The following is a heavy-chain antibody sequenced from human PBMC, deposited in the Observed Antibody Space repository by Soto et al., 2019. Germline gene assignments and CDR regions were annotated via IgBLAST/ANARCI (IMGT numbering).Heavy chain of an antibody. J-gene: IGHJ5*02. Sequence: EVQLVESGGGLVKPGGSLRLSCAASGFTFSSYSMNWVRQAPGKGLEWVSSISSSSSYIYYADSVKGRFSISRDIAKNSLYLQMTGLRAEDTAVYYCAGTFGIAAAVAWFDPWGQGTLVTVSS. CDR3: AGTFGIAAAVAWFDP. CDR1: GFTFSSYS. D-gene: IGHD6-13*01. CDR2: ISSSSSYI. V-gene: IGHV3-21*01.